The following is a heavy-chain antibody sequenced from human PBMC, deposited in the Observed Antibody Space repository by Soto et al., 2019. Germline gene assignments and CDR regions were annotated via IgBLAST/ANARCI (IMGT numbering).Heavy chain of an antibody. CDR1: GDPFSSYY. D-gene: IGHD1-26*01. CDR2: IYPDDSDT. CDR3: ARLLGASPNYFDL. J-gene: IGHJ4*02. Sequence: XESLKIYCKGSGDPFSSYYIGLVLQTPGKGLEWMGIIYPDDSDTRYSPSFQGQVTISADKSISTAYLQWSSLKASDTAMYYCARLLGASPNYFDLWGQRTLVTVSS. V-gene: IGHV5-51*01.